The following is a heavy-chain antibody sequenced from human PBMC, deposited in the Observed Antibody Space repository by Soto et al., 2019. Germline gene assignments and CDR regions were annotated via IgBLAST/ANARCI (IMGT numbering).Heavy chain of an antibody. V-gene: IGHV1-24*01. CDR3: ATPTPYDNSGLFYFEY. CDR2: FDPEDGET. Sequence: ASVKVSCKVSGYLFTELSMHWVRQTPGEGLEWMGGFDPEDGETIYAHKFQGRVTMTEDTSTDTAYMELSSLTFEDTAVYYCATPTPYDNSGLFYFEYWGQGTLVTVSS. D-gene: IGHD3-22*01. J-gene: IGHJ4*02. CDR1: GYLFTELS.